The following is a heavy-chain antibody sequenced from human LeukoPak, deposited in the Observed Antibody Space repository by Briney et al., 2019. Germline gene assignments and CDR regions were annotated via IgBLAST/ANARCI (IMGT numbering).Heavy chain of an antibody. CDR3: ARAPSGYDPYFDY. Sequence: MPGGSLRLSCTASGFTFSIYSINWVRQAPGRGLEWVSSISSSSDYIYYADSLKGRFTISRDNAKNSLYLQMDSLRAEDTAVYYCARAPSGYDPYFDYWGQGTLVTVSS. D-gene: IGHD5-12*01. J-gene: IGHJ4*02. CDR1: GFTFSIYS. CDR2: ISSSSDYI. V-gene: IGHV3-21*01.